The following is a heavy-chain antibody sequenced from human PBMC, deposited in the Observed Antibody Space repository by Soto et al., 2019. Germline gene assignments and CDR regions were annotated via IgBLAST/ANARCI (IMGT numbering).Heavy chain of an antibody. CDR2: IYPDDSDT. J-gene: IGHJ4*02. CDR1: GFNFPTFW. V-gene: IGHV5-51*01. CDR3: ARQGWDSSSWPPYYFDY. D-gene: IGHD6-13*01. Sequence: GESLKISCKHSGFNFPTFWIAWVRQMPGKGLEWMGTIYPDDSDTRYSPSFQGQVTISADKSIQTAYLQWGSLKASDTAMYYCARQGWDSSSWPPYYFDYWGQGTLVTVSS.